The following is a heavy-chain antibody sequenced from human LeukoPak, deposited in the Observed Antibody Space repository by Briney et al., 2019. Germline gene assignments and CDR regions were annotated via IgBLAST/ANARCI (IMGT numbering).Heavy chain of an antibody. J-gene: IGHJ6*02. CDR1: GFTFTTYW. CDR2: INSDGSIT. V-gene: IGHV3-74*01. Sequence: GGSPRLSCAASGFTFTTYWMHWVRQAPGKGLVWVSHINSDGSITSYADSVKGRFTISRDNAKNTLYLQMNSLRAEDTAVYYCARDAVDTANAVWGQGTTVTVSS. CDR3: ARDAVDTANAV. D-gene: IGHD5-18*01.